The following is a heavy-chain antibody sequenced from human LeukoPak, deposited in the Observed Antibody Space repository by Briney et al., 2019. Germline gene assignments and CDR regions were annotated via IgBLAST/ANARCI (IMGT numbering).Heavy chain of an antibody. CDR2: ISSSGSII. V-gene: IGHV3-48*03. D-gene: IGHD6-19*01. Sequence: GGSLRLSCAASGSTFSSYEMNWVRQAPGKGLEWVSYISSSGSIIYYADSVKGRFTISRDNAKNSLYLQMNSLRAEDTAVYYCTRVGYSSSFYFDYWGQGTLVTVSS. CDR1: GSTFSSYE. CDR3: TRVGYSSSFYFDY. J-gene: IGHJ4*02.